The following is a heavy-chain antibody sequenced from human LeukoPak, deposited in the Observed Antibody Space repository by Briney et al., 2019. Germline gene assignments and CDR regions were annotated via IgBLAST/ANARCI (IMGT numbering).Heavy chain of an antibody. D-gene: IGHD3-10*01. Sequence: PGGSLRLSCAASGFTFSDYYMRWIRQAPGKGLEWVSYISSSSSYTNYADSVKGRFTISRDNAKKSLYLQMNSLRGEDTAVYYCARDSGDSGYNNTMVRASYGMDVWRKGTTVTVPA. J-gene: IGHJ6*01. CDR1: GFTFSDYY. V-gene: IGHV3-11*06. CDR3: ARDSGDSGYNNTMVRASYGMDV. CDR2: ISSSSSYT.